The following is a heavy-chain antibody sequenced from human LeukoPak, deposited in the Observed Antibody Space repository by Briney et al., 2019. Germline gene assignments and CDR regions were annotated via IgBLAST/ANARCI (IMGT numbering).Heavy chain of an antibody. J-gene: IGHJ4*02. Sequence: PGGSLRLSCAASGFTFSSYAMSWVRQAPGKGLEWVSAISGSGGSTYYADSVKGRFTISRDNSKNTLYLQMNSLRVEDTAVYYCAKDDVTSGSLYYFDYWGQGTLVTVSS. V-gene: IGHV3-23*01. CDR2: ISGSGGST. CDR1: GFTFSSYA. CDR3: AKDDVTSGSLYYFDY. D-gene: IGHD1-26*01.